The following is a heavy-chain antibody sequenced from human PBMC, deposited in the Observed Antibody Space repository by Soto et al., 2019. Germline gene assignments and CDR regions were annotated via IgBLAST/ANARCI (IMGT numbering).Heavy chain of an antibody. J-gene: IGHJ3*02. Sequence: GASVKVSCKASGGTFSSYAISWVRQAPGQGLEWMGGIIPIFGTANYAQKFQGRVTITADESTSTAYMELSSLRSEDTAVYYCARANSNLDAFDIWGQGTMVTVSS. V-gene: IGHV1-69*13. D-gene: IGHD3-22*01. CDR2: IIPIFGTA. CDR3: ARANSNLDAFDI. CDR1: GGTFSSYA.